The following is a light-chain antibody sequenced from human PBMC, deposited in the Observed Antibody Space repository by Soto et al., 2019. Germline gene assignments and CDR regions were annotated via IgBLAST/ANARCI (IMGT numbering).Light chain of an antibody. Sequence: QSALTQPPSVSGAPGQRVTISCTGSSSNIGAGYDVHWYQQLPGTAPKLLIYANTNRPSGVPDRFSGSKSGTSASLAITGLQAEDEADYYCQSYDSSLSGSNWVFGGGTQLTVL. V-gene: IGLV1-40*01. CDR3: QSYDSSLSGSNWV. CDR2: ANT. J-gene: IGLJ3*02. CDR1: SSNIGAGYD.